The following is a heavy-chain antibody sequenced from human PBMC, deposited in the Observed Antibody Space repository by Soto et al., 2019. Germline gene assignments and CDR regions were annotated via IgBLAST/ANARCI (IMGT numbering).Heavy chain of an antibody. CDR3: VDSDILTGPLDY. CDR1: GFTFSRYW. D-gene: IGHD3-9*01. CDR2: IKQDGSQK. V-gene: IGHV3-7*05. J-gene: IGHJ4*02. Sequence: GGSLRLSCAASGFTFSRYWMSWVRQGPGKGLEWAANIKQDGSQKNYVDSVKGRVTISRDNAKNSLYLQMNSLRAEDTAVYYCVDSDILTGPLDYWGQGTLVTVSS.